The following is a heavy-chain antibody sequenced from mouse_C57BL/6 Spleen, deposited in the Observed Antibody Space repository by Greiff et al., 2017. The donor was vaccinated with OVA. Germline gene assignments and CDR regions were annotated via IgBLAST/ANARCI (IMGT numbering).Heavy chain of an antibody. V-gene: IGHV1-54*01. CDR3: SRCVAGYYYIDD. CDR2: LNPGSGGT. CDR1: GYAFTNYW. J-gene: IGHJ2*01. Sequence: QVQLQQSGAELVRPGASVKVSCKASGYAFTNYWIEWVKQRPGQGLEWIGVLNPGSGGTNYNEKFKGKATLNVAKSSSSTYRQLSSLTSEDSAVYFCSRCVAGYYYIDDWGQGTTLTVSS. D-gene: IGHD2-3*01.